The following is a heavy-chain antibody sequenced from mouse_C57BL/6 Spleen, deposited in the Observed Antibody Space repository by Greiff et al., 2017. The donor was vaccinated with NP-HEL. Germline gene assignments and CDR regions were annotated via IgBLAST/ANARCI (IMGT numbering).Heavy chain of an antibody. D-gene: IGHD2-5*01. V-gene: IGHV1-19*01. CDR2: INPYNGGT. CDR3: ARAYYSNYY. Sequence: EVQLQQSGPVLVKPGASVKMSCKASGYTFTDYYMNWVKQSHGKSLEWIGVINPYNGGTSYNQKFKGKATLTVDKSSSTAYMELNSLTSEDSAVYYCARAYYSNYYWGQGTTLTVSS. J-gene: IGHJ2*01. CDR1: GYTFTDYY.